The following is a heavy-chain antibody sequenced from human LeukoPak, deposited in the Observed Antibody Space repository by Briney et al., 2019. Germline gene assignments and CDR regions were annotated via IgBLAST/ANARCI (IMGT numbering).Heavy chain of an antibody. J-gene: IGHJ4*02. V-gene: IGHV1-8*02. CDR2: MNPNSGNT. D-gene: IGHD2-15*01. CDR3: ARGWRSGGSQLDY. Sequence: ASVKVSCKASGYTFTGYYMHWVRQAPGQGLEWMGWMNPNSGNTGYAQKFQGRVTMTRNTSISTAYMELSSLRSEDTAVYYCARGWRSGGSQLDYWGQGTLVTVSS. CDR1: GYTFTGYY.